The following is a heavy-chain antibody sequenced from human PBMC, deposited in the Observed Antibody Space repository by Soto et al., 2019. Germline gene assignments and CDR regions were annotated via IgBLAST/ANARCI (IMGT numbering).Heavy chain of an antibody. J-gene: IGHJ4*02. CDR3: AREGYPFDY. Sequence: PGGSLRLSCAASGFTLSSYSMNWVRQAPGKGLEWVSYISSSSSTIYYADSVKGRFTISRDIAKNPLYLQMNSLRDEDTAVYYCAREGYPFDYWGLGTLVTVSS. V-gene: IGHV3-48*02. CDR1: GFTLSSYS. D-gene: IGHD5-12*01. CDR2: ISSSSSTI.